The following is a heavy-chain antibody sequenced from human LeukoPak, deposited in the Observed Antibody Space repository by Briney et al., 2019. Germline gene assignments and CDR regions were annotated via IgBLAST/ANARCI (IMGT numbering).Heavy chain of an antibody. D-gene: IGHD3-10*01. CDR2: IWHDASHT. Sequence: GGSLRLSCAASGLSFSTYAMHWVRQAPGKGLEWVALIWHDASHTFYTDSVKGRFTISRDNSKNTVYLQMGSLGGEDTAVYYCAGEIFGSGSYPDYWGQGTLVTVSS. CDR1: GLSFSTYA. V-gene: IGHV3-33*01. J-gene: IGHJ4*02. CDR3: AGEIFGSGSYPDY.